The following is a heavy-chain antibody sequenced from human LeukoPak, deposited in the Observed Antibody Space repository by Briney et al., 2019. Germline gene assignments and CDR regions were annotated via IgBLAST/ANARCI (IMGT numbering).Heavy chain of an antibody. CDR2: IYSGGST. V-gene: IGHV3-53*04. CDR3: ARGTAGSSSFYYGLDV. CDR1: GFTVSSNY. J-gene: IGHJ6*02. Sequence: GGSLRLSCAASGFTVSSNYMSWVRQAPGKGLEWVSVIYSGGSTYYADSVKGRFTISRHNSKNTLYLQMNSLRAEDTAVYYCARGTAGSSSFYYGLDVWGQGTTVTVSS. D-gene: IGHD3-10*01.